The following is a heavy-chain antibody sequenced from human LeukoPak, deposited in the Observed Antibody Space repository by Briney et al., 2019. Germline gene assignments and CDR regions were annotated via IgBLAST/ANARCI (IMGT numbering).Heavy chain of an antibody. J-gene: IGHJ3*01. V-gene: IGHV3-74*01. Sequence: GGSLRLSCAASGFTFSIYWMYWVRQAPGKGLVWVSRIDRDGRTTDYADSLRGRFIISRDNSKNTLYLQMNSLKADDTAIYYCVVASDALDLWGQGTTVTVSS. CDR3: VVASDALDL. CDR2: IDRDGRTT. CDR1: GFTFSIYW. D-gene: IGHD5-12*01.